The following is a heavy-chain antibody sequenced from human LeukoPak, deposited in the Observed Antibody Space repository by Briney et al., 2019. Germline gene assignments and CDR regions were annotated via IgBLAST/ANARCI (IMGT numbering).Heavy chain of an antibody. Sequence: PGGSLRLSCAASGFTFSSYTMSWVRQAPGKGLEWVSSISSTSTYTYYADSVKGRFTISRDNAKNSLYLQMNSLRAEDTAVYYCARVAGYCSSTSNCYFDYWGPGTLVTVSS. D-gene: IGHD2/OR15-2a*01. V-gene: IGHV3-21*01. CDR2: ISSTSTYT. J-gene: IGHJ4*02. CDR1: GFTFSSYT. CDR3: ARVAGYCSSTSNCYFDY.